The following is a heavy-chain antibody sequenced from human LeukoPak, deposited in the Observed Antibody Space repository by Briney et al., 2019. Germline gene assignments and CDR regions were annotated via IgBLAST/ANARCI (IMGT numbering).Heavy chain of an antibody. CDR1: GGSISSSSYY. CDR2: IYTSGSA. J-gene: IGHJ5*02. CDR3: ARISSSSLGFDP. D-gene: IGHD6-13*01. Sequence: PSETLSLTCTVSGGSISSSSYYWSWIRQPAGKGLEWIGRIYTSGSANYNPSLRSRVTTSVDTSKNQFSLKLSSVTAADTAVYFCARISSSSLGFDPWGQGTLVTVSS. V-gene: IGHV4-61*02.